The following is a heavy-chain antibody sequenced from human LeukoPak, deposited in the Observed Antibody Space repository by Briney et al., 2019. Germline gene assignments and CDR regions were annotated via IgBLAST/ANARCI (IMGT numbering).Heavy chain of an antibody. CDR2: INHSGST. V-gene: IGHV4-34*01. D-gene: IGHD3-10*01. J-gene: IGHJ6*03. Sequence: SETLSLTCTVSGGSISSYYWSWIRQPPGKGLEWIGEINHSGSTKNNPSHKSRVTISVDTSKNQFSLKLSSVTAADTAVYYCARRVGRYFGERAYYYNYMDVWGKGTTVTISS. CDR1: GGSISSYY. CDR3: ARRVGRYFGERAYYYNYMDV.